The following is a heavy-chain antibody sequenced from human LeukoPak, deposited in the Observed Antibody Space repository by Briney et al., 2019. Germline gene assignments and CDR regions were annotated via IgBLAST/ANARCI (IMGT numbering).Heavy chain of an antibody. D-gene: IGHD2/OR15-2a*01. J-gene: IGHJ4*02. CDR1: GLSLSGAW. CDR3: STANKCYFF. CDR2: VKGKTDGGTT. Sequence: GGSLRLSCAASGLSLSGAWVRWVRQAPGKGLGWDGRVKGKTDGGTTGYAAPVRGRFNIPRDASKNTLYLPIDSTKIPYKTVYDCSTANKCYFFWGKGTLVTVSS. V-gene: IGHV3-15*01.